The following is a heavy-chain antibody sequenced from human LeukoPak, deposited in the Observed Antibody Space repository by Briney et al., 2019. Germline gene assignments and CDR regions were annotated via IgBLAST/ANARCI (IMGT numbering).Heavy chain of an antibody. D-gene: IGHD3-9*01. CDR3: ARDQAATNTQVRFCLD. CDR2: ISAYNGNT. V-gene: IGHV1-18*01. J-gene: IGHJ4*02. Sequence: ASVKVSCKASGYTFNSYGISWVRQAPGQGLEWMGWISAYNGNTNFAQKLQGRVTMTTDTSTSTAYMDLRSLRSDDTAVYYCARDQAATNTQVRFCLDWGQGTLVTASS. CDR1: GYTFNSYG.